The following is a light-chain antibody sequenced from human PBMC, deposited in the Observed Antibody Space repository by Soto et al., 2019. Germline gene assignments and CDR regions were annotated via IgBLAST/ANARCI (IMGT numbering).Light chain of an antibody. CDR3: SSYTSGSTLV. CDR1: SSDVGGYNY. V-gene: IGLV2-14*01. CDR2: EVS. J-gene: IGLJ3*02. Sequence: QSALTQPVSVSGSPGQSITISCTGTSSDVGGYNYVSWYQHHPGKAPKLMIYEVSNRPSGVSNRFSGSKSGNTASLTISGLQAEDEADYYCSSYTSGSTLVFGGGTKVTVL.